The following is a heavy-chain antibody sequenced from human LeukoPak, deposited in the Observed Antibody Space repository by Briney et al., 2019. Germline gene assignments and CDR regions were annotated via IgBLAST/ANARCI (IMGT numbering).Heavy chain of an antibody. Sequence: GGSLRLSCAASGFTFSNAWMSWVRQAPGKGLEGVGRIKSKNDGGTTDYAAPVKGRFTISRDDSKNTLYLQMNSLKTEDTAVYYCTIGYCSGGSCYGYYFDYWGQGTLVTVSS. CDR1: GFTFSNAW. V-gene: IGHV3-15*01. J-gene: IGHJ4*02. D-gene: IGHD2-15*01. CDR3: TIGYCSGGSCYGYYFDY. CDR2: IKSKNDGGTT.